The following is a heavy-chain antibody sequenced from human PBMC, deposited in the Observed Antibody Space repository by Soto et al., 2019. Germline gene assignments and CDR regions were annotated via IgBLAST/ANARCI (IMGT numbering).Heavy chain of an antibody. D-gene: IGHD3-22*01. CDR2: IKSETSSGTT. Sequence: GGSLRLSCGASGFAFSAACMSWVRQAPGKGLEWVGHIKSETSSGTTDYAAPVKGRFTNSRDDSRNTVYLQMNCLKIEDTAVYYCTTEFYSNGYNIWGQGTEVTVSS. CDR1: GFAFSAAC. J-gene: IGHJ4*02. V-gene: IGHV3-15*01. CDR3: TTEFYSNGYNI.